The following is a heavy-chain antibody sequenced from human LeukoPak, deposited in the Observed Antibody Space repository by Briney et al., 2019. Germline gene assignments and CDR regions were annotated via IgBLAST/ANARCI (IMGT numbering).Heavy chain of an antibody. Sequence: PGGSLRLSCAASGFTFSSYTMNWVRRAPGKGLQWVSTVSASGNIHYSESVKGRFTISRDNARNSLYLQMNSLRDEDTAVYYCVRDALHTAHFDYWGQGTLVTVSS. CDR1: GFTFSSYT. J-gene: IGHJ4*02. V-gene: IGHV3-48*02. D-gene: IGHD2-21*01. CDR2: VSASGNI. CDR3: VRDALHTAHFDY.